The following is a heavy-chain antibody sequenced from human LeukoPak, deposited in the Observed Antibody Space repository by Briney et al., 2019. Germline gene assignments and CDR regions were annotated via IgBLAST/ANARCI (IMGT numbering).Heavy chain of an antibody. Sequence: PSEALSLTCTVSGGSISSGDYYWSWIRQPPGKGLEWIGYIYYSGSTYYNPSLKSRVTISVDTSKTQFSLNLSSVTAADTAVYYCASYGDLQYFQHWGQGTLVTVSS. V-gene: IGHV4-30-4*08. CDR2: IYYSGST. D-gene: IGHD4-17*01. J-gene: IGHJ1*01. CDR3: ASYGDLQYFQH. CDR1: GGSISSGDYY.